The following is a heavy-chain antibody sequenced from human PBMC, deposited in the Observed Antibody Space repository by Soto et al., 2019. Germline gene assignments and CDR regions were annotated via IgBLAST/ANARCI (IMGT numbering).Heavy chain of an antibody. Sequence: PSETLSLTCAVSGDSITSIYHWAWIRQPPGEGLEWIGYIYHSGSFLYNPSLKSRVTISLDRSKNQFSLRLNSVTAADTAVFYCASSVGYRSGWCPYYFDYSGQGALVTVSS. CDR3: ASSVGYRSGWCPYYFDY. V-gene: IGHV4-30-2*01. J-gene: IGHJ4*02. CDR2: IYHSGSF. CDR1: GDSITSIYH. D-gene: IGHD6-19*01.